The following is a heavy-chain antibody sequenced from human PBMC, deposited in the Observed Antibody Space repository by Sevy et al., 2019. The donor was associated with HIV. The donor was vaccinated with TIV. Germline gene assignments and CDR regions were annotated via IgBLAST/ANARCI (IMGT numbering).Heavy chain of an antibody. D-gene: IGHD3-10*01. CDR3: ARDRGEILRSAFKS. Sequence: GESLRLSCAASGFTFSEFGMHWVRQAPGKGLEWVAVISHDGRNNKYNADSVKGRFTISRDNSKNTLYLQMNSLRADDTAIYYCARDRGEILRSAFKSWGQGTLVTVSS. CDR1: GFTFSEFG. J-gene: IGHJ5*02. V-gene: IGHV3-30*04. CDR2: ISHDGRNNK.